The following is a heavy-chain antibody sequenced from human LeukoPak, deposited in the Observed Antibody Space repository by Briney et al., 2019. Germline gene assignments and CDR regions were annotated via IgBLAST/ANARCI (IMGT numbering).Heavy chain of an antibody. CDR3: ARFLRDWYFDL. CDR2: IYYSGST. CDR1: GGSINSYY. J-gene: IGHJ2*01. Sequence: SETLSLTCTVSGGSINSYYWSWIRQAPGKGLEWIGYIYYSGSTNYNPSLKSRVTISVDTSKNQFSLKLSSVTAADTAVYYCARFLRDWYFDLWGRGTLVTVSS. D-gene: IGHD2/OR15-2a*01. V-gene: IGHV4-59*01.